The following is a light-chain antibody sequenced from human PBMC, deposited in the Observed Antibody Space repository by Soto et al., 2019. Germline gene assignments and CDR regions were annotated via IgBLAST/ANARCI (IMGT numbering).Light chain of an antibody. V-gene: IGLV2-14*01. J-gene: IGLJ3*02. Sequence: QSVLTQPASVSGSPGQSITISCTGTSSDVGGYNYVSWYQHHPGKAPKLMIYEVSNRPSGVSNRFSGSKSGNTASLTISGRRAEDEAEYYCTSYTSSSTLVFGGGTKLTVL. CDR1: SSDVGGYNY. CDR3: TSYTSSSTLV. CDR2: EVS.